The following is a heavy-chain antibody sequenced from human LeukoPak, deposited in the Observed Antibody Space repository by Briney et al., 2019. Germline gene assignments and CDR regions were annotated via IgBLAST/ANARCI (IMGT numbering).Heavy chain of an antibody. Sequence: SSETLSLTCAVYGGSFSGYYWSWIRQPPGKGLEWIGEINHSGSTNYNPSLKSRVTISVDTSKNQFSLKLSSVTAADTAVYYCARVSSNNWYNERGAFDIWGQGTMVTVSS. CDR2: INHSGST. J-gene: IGHJ3*02. V-gene: IGHV4-34*01. CDR1: GGSFSGYY. D-gene: IGHD6-13*01. CDR3: ARVSSNNWYNERGAFDI.